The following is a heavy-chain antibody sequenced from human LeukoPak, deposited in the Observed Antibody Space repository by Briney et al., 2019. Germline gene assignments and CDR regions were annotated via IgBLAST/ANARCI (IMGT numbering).Heavy chain of an antibody. CDR3: ARGPHSYGLTNFDY. Sequence: SETLSLTCTVSAGSISSYYWSWIRQPPGKGLEWIGYIYHSGSTYYNPSLKSRVTISVDRSKNQFSLKLSSVTAADTAVYYCARGPHSYGLTNFDYWGQGTLVTVSS. D-gene: IGHD5-18*01. J-gene: IGHJ4*02. CDR1: AGSISSYY. V-gene: IGHV4-59*12. CDR2: IYHSGST.